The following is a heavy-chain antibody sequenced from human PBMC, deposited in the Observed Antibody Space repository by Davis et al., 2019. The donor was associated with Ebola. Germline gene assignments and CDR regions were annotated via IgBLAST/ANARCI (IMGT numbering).Heavy chain of an antibody. J-gene: IGHJ5*01. CDR2: ISYDGSNK. V-gene: IGHV3-30*03. CDR3: ARDPLIIGDATTDS. Sequence: GESLKISCAASGFTFSSYGMHWVRQAPGKGLEWVAVISYDGSNKYYADSVKGRFTISRDNSKNTLYLQMNSLRADDTAVYYCARDPLIIGDATTDSWGQGTLVTVSS. D-gene: IGHD2/OR15-2a*01. CDR1: GFTFSSYG.